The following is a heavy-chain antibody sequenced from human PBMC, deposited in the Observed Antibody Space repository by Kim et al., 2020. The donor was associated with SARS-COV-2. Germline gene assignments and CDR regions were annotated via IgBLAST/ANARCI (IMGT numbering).Heavy chain of an antibody. CDR2: IIPIFGTA. J-gene: IGHJ5*02. V-gene: IGHV1-69*13. D-gene: IGHD3-10*01. Sequence: SVKVSCKASGGTFSSYAISWVRQAPGQGLEWMGGIIPIFGTANYAQKFQGRVTITADESTSTAYMELSSLRSEDTAVYYCAKNRPYGSGSYYKDTPYNWFDPWGQGTLVTVSP. CDR3: AKNRPYGSGSYYKDTPYNWFDP. CDR1: GGTFSSYA.